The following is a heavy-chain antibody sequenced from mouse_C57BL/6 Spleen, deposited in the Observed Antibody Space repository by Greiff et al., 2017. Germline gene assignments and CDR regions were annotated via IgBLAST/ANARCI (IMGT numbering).Heavy chain of an antibody. Sequence: EVKLQESGGGLVKPGGSLKLSCAASGFTFSSYAMSWVRQTPEKRLEWVATIIDGGSYTYYPDNVKGRFTISRDNAKNNLYLQMSHLKSEDTAMYYCANSGYAMDYWGQGTSVTVSS. CDR2: IIDGGSYT. V-gene: IGHV5-4*03. CDR1: GFTFSSYA. J-gene: IGHJ4*01. CDR3: ANSGYAMDY. D-gene: IGHD1-3*01.